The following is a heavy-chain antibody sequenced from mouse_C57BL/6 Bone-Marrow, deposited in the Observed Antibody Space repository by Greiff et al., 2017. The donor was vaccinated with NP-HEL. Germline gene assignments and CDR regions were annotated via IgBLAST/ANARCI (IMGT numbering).Heavy chain of an antibody. J-gene: IGHJ2*01. CDR2: INPSNGGT. CDR1: GYTFTSYW. CDR3: ARGGDY. Sequence: QVQLQQPGTELVKPGASVKLSCKASGYTFTSYWMHWIGNINPSNGGTNYNEKFKSKATLTVDKSSSTAYMQLSSLTSEDSAVYYCARGGDYWGQGTTLTVSS. V-gene: IGHV1-53*01.